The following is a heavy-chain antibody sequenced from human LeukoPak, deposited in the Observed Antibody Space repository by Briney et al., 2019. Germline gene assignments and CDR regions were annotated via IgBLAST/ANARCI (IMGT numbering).Heavy chain of an antibody. Sequence: PSETLSLTCTVSGGSISSGSYYWSWIRQPAGKGLEWIGRIYTSGSTNYNPSLESRVTISVDTSKNQFSLKLSSVTAADTAVYYCARDSFVDSSSDMDVWGKGTTVTVSS. CDR1: GGSISSGSYY. V-gene: IGHV4-61*02. CDR2: IYTSGST. D-gene: IGHD6-6*01. J-gene: IGHJ6*03. CDR3: ARDSFVDSSSDMDV.